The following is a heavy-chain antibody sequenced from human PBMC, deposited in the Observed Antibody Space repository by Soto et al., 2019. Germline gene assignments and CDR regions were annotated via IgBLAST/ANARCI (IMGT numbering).Heavy chain of an antibody. V-gene: IGHV3-15*01. CDR2: IKSKTSGETR. Sequence: EVQVVETGGGLVKPGESLRLSCAASGFTFIYAWMTWVRQAPGKGLEWVGRIKSKTSGETRDYAAPVKGRFTISRDDSTNTVYLQMNSLKTEDTAVYYCVIDISESGVGELDYWGQGTLVTVSS. J-gene: IGHJ4*02. D-gene: IGHD3-3*01. CDR1: GFTFIYAW. CDR3: VIDISESGVGELDY.